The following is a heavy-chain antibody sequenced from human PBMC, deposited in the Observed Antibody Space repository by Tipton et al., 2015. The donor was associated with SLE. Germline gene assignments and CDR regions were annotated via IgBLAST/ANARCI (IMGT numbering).Heavy chain of an antibody. Sequence: TLSLTCTVSGGSISSNYWSWIRQPPGKGLEWIGYFYSSGTTSYNPPLRSRVTISVDTSENQFSLKRTSVTATDTALYYCARRNSESGAFDIWGQGTLVTVSS. CDR2: FYSSGTT. V-gene: IGHV4-4*08. J-gene: IGHJ3*02. CDR1: GGSISSNY. CDR3: ARRNSESGAFDI. D-gene: IGHD3-10*01.